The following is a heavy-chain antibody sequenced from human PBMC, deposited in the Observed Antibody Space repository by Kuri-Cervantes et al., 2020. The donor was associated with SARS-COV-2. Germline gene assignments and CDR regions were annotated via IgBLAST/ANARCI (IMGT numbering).Heavy chain of an antibody. CDR1: GGSFSGYY. CDR3: AREGNDYCDYYDY. J-gene: IGHJ4*02. V-gene: IGHV4-59*01. CDR2: IYYSGST. D-gene: IGHD4-11*01. Sequence: SETLSLTCAVYGGSFSGYYWSWVRQPPGKGLEWIGYIYYSGSTNYNPSLKRRVTISVDTSKNQFSLKLSSVTAADTAVDYCAREGNDYCDYYDYWGQGTPVTVSS.